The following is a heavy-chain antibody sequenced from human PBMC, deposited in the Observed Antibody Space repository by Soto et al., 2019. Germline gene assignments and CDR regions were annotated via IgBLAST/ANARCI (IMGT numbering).Heavy chain of an antibody. J-gene: IGHJ4*02. Sequence: QVSLVQSGAEVKKPGASVKVSCKASGYTFTSYYVHWVRQAPGQGLEWMGIINPSGATRTYAQNCQGRVAMTRDTSTSTVYMELSSLRSEDTAVYYCARRDCFSSSCYFKYWGQGTLVTVSS. D-gene: IGHD2-2*01. CDR2: INPSGATR. V-gene: IGHV1-46*01. CDR1: GYTFTSYY. CDR3: ARRDCFSSSCYFKY.